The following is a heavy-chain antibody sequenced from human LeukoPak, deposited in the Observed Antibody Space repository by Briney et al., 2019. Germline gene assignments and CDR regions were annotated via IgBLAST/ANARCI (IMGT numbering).Heavy chain of an antibody. CDR1: GYTLTDCS. D-gene: IGHD1-26*01. J-gene: IGHJ4*02. CDR2: INPNSGGT. CDR3: AGGIGRYSSSFFDY. Sequence: VASVKVSCKTSGYTLTDCSIHWVRQAPGQGLEWMGWINPNSGGTNYAQKFQGRVTMTGDTSISTAYMELSRLRSDDTAVYCCAGGIGRYSSSFFDYWGQGTLVTVSS. V-gene: IGHV1-2*02.